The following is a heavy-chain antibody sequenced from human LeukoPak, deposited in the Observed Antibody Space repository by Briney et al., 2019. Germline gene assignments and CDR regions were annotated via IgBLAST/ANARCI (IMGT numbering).Heavy chain of an antibody. Sequence: GASVKVSCKASGYTFTSYGISWVRQAPGQGLEWMGWISAYNGNTNYAQKFQGRVTMTRDTSISTAYMELSRLRSDDTAVYYCARDWYAPLYYYYGMDVWGQGTTVTVSS. CDR1: GYTFTSYG. CDR3: ARDWYAPLYYYYGMDV. CDR2: ISAYNGNT. J-gene: IGHJ6*02. D-gene: IGHD6-13*01. V-gene: IGHV1-18*01.